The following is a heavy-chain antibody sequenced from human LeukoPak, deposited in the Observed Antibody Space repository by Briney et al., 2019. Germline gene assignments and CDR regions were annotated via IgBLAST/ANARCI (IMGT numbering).Heavy chain of an antibody. D-gene: IGHD6-13*01. V-gene: IGHV4-30-2*01. J-gene: IGHJ3*02. CDR3: ARGNSSSWQRADAFDI. CDR1: GGSISSGGYS. CDR2: IYHSGST. Sequence: MPSETLSLTCAVSGGSISSGGYSWSWIRQPPGKGLEWIGYIYHSGSTYYNPSLKSRVTISVDRSKNQFSLKLSSVAAADTAVYYCARGNSSSWQRADAFDIWGQGTMVTVSS.